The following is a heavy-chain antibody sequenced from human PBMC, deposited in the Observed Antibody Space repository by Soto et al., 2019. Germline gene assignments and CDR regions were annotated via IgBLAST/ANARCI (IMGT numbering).Heavy chain of an antibody. Sequence: PGGSLRLSCAASGFSFRSYGMNWVRQAPGKGLEWVAVIWSDGSQRYYADSVNGRFTISRDNSENTLFLEMYGLRSDDTAVYYCAREQNTLYGDYHDRIFDYWGQGTLVTVSS. J-gene: IGHJ4*02. D-gene: IGHD4-17*01. CDR3: AREQNTLYGDYHDRIFDY. V-gene: IGHV3-30*19. CDR2: IWSDGSQR. CDR1: GFSFRSYG.